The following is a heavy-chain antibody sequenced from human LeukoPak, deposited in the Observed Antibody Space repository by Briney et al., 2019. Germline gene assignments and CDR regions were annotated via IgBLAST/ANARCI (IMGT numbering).Heavy chain of an antibody. D-gene: IGHD6-13*01. J-gene: IGHJ6*02. CDR1: GFTFDDYA. CDR3: AKDIGDSSIWYVMDYGLDV. CDR2: ISWNSGTI. Sequence: PGGSLRLSCSASGFTFDDYAMHWVRQAPGKGLEWVSAISWNSGTIGYADSVKGRFTISRDNAKNSLYLEMNSLRAEDTALYYCAKDIGDSSIWYVMDYGLDVWGQGTAVTVSS. V-gene: IGHV3-9*01.